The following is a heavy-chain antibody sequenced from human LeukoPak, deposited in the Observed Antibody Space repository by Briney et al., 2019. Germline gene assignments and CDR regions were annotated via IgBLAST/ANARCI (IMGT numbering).Heavy chain of an antibody. CDR1: GYTFTSYG. V-gene: IGHV1-18*01. Sequence: ASVKVSCKASGYTFTSYGISWVRQAPGQGLELMGWISAYNGNTNYAQKLQGRVTMTTDTSTSTAYMELRSLRSDDTAVYYCAREYCSSTSCYGDDAFDIWGQGTMVTVSS. J-gene: IGHJ3*02. CDR3: AREYCSSTSCYGDDAFDI. D-gene: IGHD2-2*01. CDR2: ISAYNGNT.